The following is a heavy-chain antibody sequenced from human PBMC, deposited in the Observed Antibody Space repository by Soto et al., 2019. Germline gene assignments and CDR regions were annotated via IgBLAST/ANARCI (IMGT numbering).Heavy chain of an antibody. CDR3: ARLPGPLVSVLYIYPLDARQSPSDVDI. D-gene: IGHD2-21*02. CDR1: VFTFSHFH. Sequence: SPSLASPATVFTFSHFHPHSHSFIPRSGLNREAVISFDGSNKFYADSVKGRFTISKDNSQNTLYLQMNDLRHEDTAVYYCARLPGPLVSVLYIYPLDARQSPSDVDIWGQGT. J-gene: IGHJ6*02. CDR2: ISFDGSNK. V-gene: IGHV3-30*04.